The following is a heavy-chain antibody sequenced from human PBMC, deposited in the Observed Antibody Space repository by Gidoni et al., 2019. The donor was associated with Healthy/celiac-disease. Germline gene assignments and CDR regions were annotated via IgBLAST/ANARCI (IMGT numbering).Heavy chain of an antibody. CDR2: ISSSSSYI. Sequence: EVQLVESGVGLVKPGGSLRLSCAASGFTFSSYSMNWVRQAPGKGLGWVSSISSSSSYIYYADSVKGRFTISRDNAKNSLYLQMNSLRAEDTAVYYCASYDSSGYYSTPFDYWGQGTLVTVSS. V-gene: IGHV3-21*01. CDR3: ASYDSSGYYSTPFDY. CDR1: GFTFSSYS. D-gene: IGHD3-22*01. J-gene: IGHJ4*02.